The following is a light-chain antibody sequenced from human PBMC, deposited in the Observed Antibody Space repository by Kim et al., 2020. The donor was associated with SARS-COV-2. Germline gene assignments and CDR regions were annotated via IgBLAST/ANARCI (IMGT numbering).Light chain of an antibody. CDR3: QQYDTDPSYT. CDR1: HDISNH. J-gene: IGKJ2*01. CDR2: DAS. V-gene: IGKV1-33*01. Sequence: STGDRVTITCQASHDISNHLNWYQQKPGKAPKLLIYDASKVETGVPSRFSGSGSGTDFTFTISSLQPEDFATYYCQQYDTDPSYTFGQGTKVDIK.